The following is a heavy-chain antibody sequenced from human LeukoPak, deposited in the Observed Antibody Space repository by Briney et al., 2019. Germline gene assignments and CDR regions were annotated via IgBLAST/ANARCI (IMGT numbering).Heavy chain of an antibody. J-gene: IGHJ4*02. CDR1: GYTFTSYG. CDR3: ARDMRGAIPFDY. CDR2: ISAYNGNT. D-gene: IGHD3-10*01. Sequence: ASVKVSCKASGYTFTSYGISWVRQAPGQGLEWMGWISAYNGNTNYAQKLQGRVTMTTDTSTSTAYMELRSLRSDDTAVCYCARDMRGAIPFDYWGQGTLVTVSS. V-gene: IGHV1-18*01.